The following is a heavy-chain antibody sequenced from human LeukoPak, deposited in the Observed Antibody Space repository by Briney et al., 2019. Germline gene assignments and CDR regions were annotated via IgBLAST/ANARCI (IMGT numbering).Heavy chain of an antibody. CDR1: GYSFTTYY. D-gene: IGHD4-23*01. J-gene: IGHJ4*02. V-gene: IGHV1-46*01. Sequence: GASVKVSFKASGYSFTTYYMHWMRQAPGQGVEWMGTMNPRGGSTNYAQKFQGRVTMIRDPSTSRVYMELSSLRFEVTAVYYCARVDDYGGNSVDYWGQGTLVTVSS. CDR2: MNPRGGST. CDR3: ARVDDYGGNSVDY.